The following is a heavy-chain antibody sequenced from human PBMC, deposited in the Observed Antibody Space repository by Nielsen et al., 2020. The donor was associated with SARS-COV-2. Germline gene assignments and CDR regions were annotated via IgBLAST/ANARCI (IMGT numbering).Heavy chain of an antibody. D-gene: IGHD3-10*01. V-gene: IGHV3-21*01. CDR1: GFTFSSYS. CDR2: ISSSSSYI. Sequence: GESLKISCAASGFTFSSYSMNWVRQAPGKGLEWVSSISSSSSYIYYADSVKGRFTISGDNAKNSLYLQMNSLRAEDTAVYYCANLYGSGSYLKYFQHWGQGTLVTVSS. CDR3: ANLYGSGSYLKYFQH. J-gene: IGHJ1*01.